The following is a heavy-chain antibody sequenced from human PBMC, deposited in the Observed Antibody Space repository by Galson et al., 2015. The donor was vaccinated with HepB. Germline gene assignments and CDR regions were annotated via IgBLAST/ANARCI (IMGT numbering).Heavy chain of an antibody. CDR3: VKNAGIAVAGTEA. Sequence: SLRLSCAASGFTFSSYAMHWVRQAPGKGLEYVSAISSNGGSTYYADSVKGRFTISRDNSKNTLYLQMSSLRAEDTAVYYCVKNAGIAVAGTEAWGQGTLVTVSS. CDR1: GFTFSSYA. D-gene: IGHD6-19*01. J-gene: IGHJ4*02. V-gene: IGHV3-64D*06. CDR2: ISSNGGST.